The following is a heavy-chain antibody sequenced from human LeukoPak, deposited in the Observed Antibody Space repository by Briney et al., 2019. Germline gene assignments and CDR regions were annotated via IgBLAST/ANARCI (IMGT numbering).Heavy chain of an antibody. D-gene: IGHD6-13*01. Sequence: SETLSLTCTVSGGPISSYYWSWIRQPPGKGLEWIGYIYYSGSTNYNPSLKSRVTISVDTSKNQFSLKLSSVTAADTAVYYCARVRRSSSWSSYFDYWGQGTLVTVSS. CDR3: ARVRRSSSWSSYFDY. J-gene: IGHJ4*02. V-gene: IGHV4-59*01. CDR1: GGPISSYY. CDR2: IYYSGST.